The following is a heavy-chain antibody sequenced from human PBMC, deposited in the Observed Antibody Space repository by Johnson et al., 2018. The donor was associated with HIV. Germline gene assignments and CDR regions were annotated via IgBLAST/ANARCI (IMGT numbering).Heavy chain of an antibody. D-gene: IGHD5-18*01. CDR1: GFTVGSNS. CDR2: ISWNSGSI. V-gene: IGHV3-9*01. CDR3: ARGGYSPDDAFDI. J-gene: IGHJ3*02. Sequence: VQLVESGGGWVQPGGSLRLSCEASGFTVGSNSMSWVRQAPGKGLEWVSGISWNSGSIGYADSGMGRFTISRDNPKNSLYLQMNILRAEDTAVYYCARGGYSPDDAFDIWGQGTMVTVSS.